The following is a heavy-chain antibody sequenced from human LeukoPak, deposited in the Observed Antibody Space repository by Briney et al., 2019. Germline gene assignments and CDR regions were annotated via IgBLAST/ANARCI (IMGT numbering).Heavy chain of an antibody. CDR3: ARDGSAAIPSAFDI. D-gene: IGHD2-2*01. Sequence: SETLSLTCTVSGGSISSYYWSWIRQPPGKGLEWIGYIYYSGSTNYNPSLKSRVTISVDTSKNQFSLKLSSVTAADTAVYYCARDGSAAIPSAFDIWGQGTMVTVSS. CDR1: GGSISSYY. V-gene: IGHV4-59*01. CDR2: IYYSGST. J-gene: IGHJ3*02.